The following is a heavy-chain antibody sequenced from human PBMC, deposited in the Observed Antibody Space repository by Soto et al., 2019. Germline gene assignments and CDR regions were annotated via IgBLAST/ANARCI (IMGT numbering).Heavy chain of an antibody. V-gene: IGHV3-30*18. Sequence: QVQLVESGGGVVQPGTSLRLSCAASGFIFSKYGMHWVRQAPGKGLEWVAVISYDGSNKYYAESVKGRFIISRDKSENTLYLQMISLRAEDTALYYCAKDLGSGKPYYYYAMDVWGQGTTVTVSS. CDR2: ISYDGSNK. CDR1: GFIFSKYG. CDR3: AKDLGSGKPYYYYAMDV. J-gene: IGHJ6*02. D-gene: IGHD3-10*01.